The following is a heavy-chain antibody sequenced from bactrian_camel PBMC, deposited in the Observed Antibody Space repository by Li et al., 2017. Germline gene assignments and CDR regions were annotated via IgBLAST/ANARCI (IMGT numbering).Heavy chain of an antibody. D-gene: IGHD3*01. CDR2: ILTDTDNT. CDR1: GDISNYC. Sequence: QLVESGGDSVEAGGSLTLSCKASGDISNYCMGWFRQAPGQEREAVARILTDTDNTFYSDSVKGRFTISQDAAKNTLYLQMNSLKSEDTAMYYCAADSGVYTRCPELNKYGYNYWGQGTQVTVS. J-gene: IGHJ4*01. V-gene: IGHV3S54*01. CDR3: AADSGVYTRCPELNKYGYNY.